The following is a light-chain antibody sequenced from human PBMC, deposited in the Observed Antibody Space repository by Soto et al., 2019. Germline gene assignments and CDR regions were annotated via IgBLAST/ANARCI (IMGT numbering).Light chain of an antibody. J-gene: IGKJ1*01. Sequence: AIQLTQSPSSLSASVGDRVTISCRASQDIRNDLGWYQQKPGKAPQLLIYTTSSLQSGVPSRFSGSGSGTDFTLTISSLQHEDFETYSCLQDYNYPWTFGQGTKVDIK. CDR1: QDIRND. CDR3: LQDYNYPWT. V-gene: IGKV1-6*01. CDR2: TTS.